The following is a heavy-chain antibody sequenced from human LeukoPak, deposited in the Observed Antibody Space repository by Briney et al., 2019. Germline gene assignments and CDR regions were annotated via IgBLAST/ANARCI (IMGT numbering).Heavy chain of an antibody. Sequence: GGSLRLSCAASRFTFSTYCMHWVRQAPGKGPMWVSRICPDGTVTNYADSVKARFIISRDNARNTVYLQMNSLGVEDTAVYYCVRDFRSADYWGQGTLVTVSS. CDR1: RFTFSTYC. J-gene: IGHJ4*02. V-gene: IGHV3-74*01. CDR2: ICPDGTVT. CDR3: VRDFRSADY.